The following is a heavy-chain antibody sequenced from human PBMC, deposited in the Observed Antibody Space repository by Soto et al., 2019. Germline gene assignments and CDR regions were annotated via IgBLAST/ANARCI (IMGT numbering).Heavy chain of an antibody. J-gene: IGHJ4*02. CDR2: IGSDTSYI. CDR1: GFSFSNYA. CDR3: AKDPNGDYVGAFDS. V-gene: IGHV3-23*03. D-gene: IGHD4-17*01. Sequence: EVQLLESGGGLVQPGGSLRLSCTASGFSFSNYAVTWVRQAPGKGLELVSSIGSDTSYIYSADSVKGRFTISRDKSKNTVFLQMNSLRADDTAVYHCAKDPNGDYVGAFDSWGQGALVTVSS.